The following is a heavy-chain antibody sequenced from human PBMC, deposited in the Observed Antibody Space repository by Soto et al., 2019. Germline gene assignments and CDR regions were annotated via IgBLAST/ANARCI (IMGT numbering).Heavy chain of an antibody. V-gene: IGHV3-23*01. CDR1: GFTFSSYA. D-gene: IGHD3-22*01. CDR3: ANNYYDSSGYYTDAFDI. CDR2: ISGSGGST. Sequence: EVQLLESGGGFVQPGGSLRLSCAASGFTFSSYAMSWVRQAPGKGLEWVSAISGSGGSTYYADSVKGRFTISRDNSKNTLYLQMNSLRAEDTAVYYCANNYYDSSGYYTDAFDIWGQGTMVTVSS. J-gene: IGHJ3*02.